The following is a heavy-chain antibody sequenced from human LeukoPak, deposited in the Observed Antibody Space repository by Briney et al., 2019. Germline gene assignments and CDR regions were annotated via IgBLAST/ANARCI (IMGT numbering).Heavy chain of an antibody. CDR1: GFXFSSYV. D-gene: IGHD2-2*01. J-gene: IGHJ4*02. Sequence: PGGSLRLSCSASGFXFSSYVMHWVRQAPGKGLGHVSAITSNGDSTFYADSVKGRFAISRDNSKNTLYLQMSSLRAEDTAVYYCVRLGYCSSNKCYFDNWGQGTLVTVSS. CDR2: ITSNGDST. CDR3: VRLGYCSSNKCYFDN. V-gene: IGHV3-64D*08.